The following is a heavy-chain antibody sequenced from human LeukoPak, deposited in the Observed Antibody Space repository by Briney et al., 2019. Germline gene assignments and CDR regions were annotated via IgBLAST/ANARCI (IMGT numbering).Heavy chain of an antibody. CDR2: IKQDGSDK. J-gene: IGHJ4*02. V-gene: IGHV3-7*01. Sequence: GGSLRLSCAASGFTLSTYWMSWVRQAPGKGLEWVANIKQDGSDKFYVDSVKGRFTISRDNAKNSMYLQMNSLRAEDTAVYYCARVLPVASRDYWGQGTLVTVSS. CDR3: ARVLPVASRDY. CDR1: GFTLSTYW. D-gene: IGHD2-2*01.